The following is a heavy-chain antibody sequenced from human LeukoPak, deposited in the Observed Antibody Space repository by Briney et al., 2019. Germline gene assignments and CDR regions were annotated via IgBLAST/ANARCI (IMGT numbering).Heavy chain of an antibody. CDR3: ARNTKEYCGGDCYPAAYAFDI. V-gene: IGHV4-30-2*01. CDR2: IYHSGST. D-gene: IGHD2-21*02. CDR1: GGSISSGGYS. J-gene: IGHJ3*02. Sequence: SQTLSLTCAVSGGSISSGGYSWSWIRQPPGKGLEWIGYIYHSGSTYYNPSLKSRVTISVDRSKNQFSLKLSSVTAADTAVYYCARNTKEYCGGDCYPAAYAFDIWGQGTMVTVSS.